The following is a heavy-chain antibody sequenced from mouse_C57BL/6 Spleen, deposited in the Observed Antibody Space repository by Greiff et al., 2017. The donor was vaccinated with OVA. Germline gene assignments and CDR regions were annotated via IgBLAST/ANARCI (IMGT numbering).Heavy chain of an antibody. V-gene: IGHV6-3*01. J-gene: IGHJ4*01. Sequence: EVKVEESGGGLVQPGGSMKLSCVASGFTFSNYWMNWVRQSPEKGLEWVAQIRLKSDDYATHYAESVKGRFTISRDASKSSVYLQMSNLRADTTGIYYCTCFHYAMDYWGQGTSVTVSS. CDR2: IRLKSDDYAT. CDR1: GFTFSNYW. CDR3: TCFHYAMDY.